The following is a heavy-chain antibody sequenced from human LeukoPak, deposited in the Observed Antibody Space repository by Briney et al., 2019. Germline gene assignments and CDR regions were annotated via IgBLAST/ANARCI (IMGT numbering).Heavy chain of an antibody. D-gene: IGHD3-3*01. CDR2: IIPIFGTA. V-gene: IGHV1-69*13. CDR1: GGTFSSYA. Sequence: SVKVSCKASGGTFSSYAISWVRQAPGQGLEWMGGIIPIFGTANYAQKFQGRVTITADESTSTAYMELSSLRSEDTAVYYCARGQTYGGFLEWSYFGTFDIWGQGTMVTVSS. CDR3: ARGQTYGGFLEWSYFGTFDI. J-gene: IGHJ3*02.